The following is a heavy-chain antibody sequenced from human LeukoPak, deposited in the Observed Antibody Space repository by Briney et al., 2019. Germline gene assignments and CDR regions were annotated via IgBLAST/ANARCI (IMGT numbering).Heavy chain of an antibody. Sequence: GRSLRLSCAASGFTFSSYGMHWVRQAPGKGLEWVAVISYDGSNKYYADSVKGRFTISRDNSKNTLYLQMNSLRAEGTAVYYCATLLVGATVDYWGQGTLVTVSS. CDR3: ATLLVGATVDY. CDR2: ISYDGSNK. J-gene: IGHJ4*02. CDR1: GFTFSSYG. D-gene: IGHD1-26*01. V-gene: IGHV3-30*03.